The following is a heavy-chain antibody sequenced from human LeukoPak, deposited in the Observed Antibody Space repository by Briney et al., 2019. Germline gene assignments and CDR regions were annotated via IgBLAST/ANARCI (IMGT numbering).Heavy chain of an antibody. J-gene: IGHJ4*02. CDR1: GGSLSSSSSY. V-gene: IGHV4-39*01. CDR2: IYYSGST. CDR3: ARHVSVALSFLFDY. D-gene: IGHD6-19*01. Sequence: SETLSLTCTVSGGSLSSSSSYWGWIRQPPGKGLEWIGSIYYSGSTYYNPSLKSRVTISVDTSKNQFSLKLSSVTAADTAVYYCARHVSVALSFLFDYWGQGTLVTVSS.